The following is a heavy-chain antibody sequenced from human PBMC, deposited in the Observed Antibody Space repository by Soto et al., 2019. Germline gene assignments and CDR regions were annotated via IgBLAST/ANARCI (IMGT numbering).Heavy chain of an antibody. V-gene: IGHV1-8*01. J-gene: IGHJ6*02. D-gene: IGHD6-13*01. CDR3: ARGRYSSSWKYYYYGMDV. CDR2: MNPNSGNT. CDR1: GYTFTSYD. Sequence: ASVKVSCKASGYTFTSYDINWVRQATGQGLEWMGWMNPNSGNTGYAQKFQGRVTMTRNTSISTAYMELSSLRSEDTAVYYCARGRYSSSWKYYYYGMDVWGQWTTVTVSS.